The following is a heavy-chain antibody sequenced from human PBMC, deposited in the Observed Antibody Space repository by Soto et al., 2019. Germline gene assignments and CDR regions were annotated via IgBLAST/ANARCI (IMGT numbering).Heavy chain of an antibody. CDR2: INPSNGDT. D-gene: IGHD2-8*01. CDR3: AKGRTSVYWAPVDI. V-gene: IGHV1-2*02. J-gene: IGHJ4*02. CDR1: GYRFTGYH. Sequence: ASVKVSCKASGYRFTGYHIHWVRQAPGRGLEWMGWINPSNGDTDYGQKFQGRVTMTRDTSITTVYMELPRLTSDDTAVYYCAKGRTSVYWAPVDICGQGTRVTVTS.